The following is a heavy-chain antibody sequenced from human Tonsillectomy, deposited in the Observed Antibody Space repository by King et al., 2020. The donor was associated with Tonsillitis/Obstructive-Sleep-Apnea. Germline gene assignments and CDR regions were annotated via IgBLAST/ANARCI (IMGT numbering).Heavy chain of an antibody. Sequence: QLVQSGGGVVQPGRSLRLSCAASGFTFSTYAMHWVRQAPGKWLEWVAIISYDGSNKYYADSVKGRFTISRDNSKNTLYLQMNSLRAEETAVYYCARGGPYCSGGSCPGAFDYWGQGTLVTVSS. CDR2: ISYDGSNK. J-gene: IGHJ4*02. CDR1: GFTFSTYA. CDR3: ARGGPYCSGGSCPGAFDY. D-gene: IGHD2-15*01. V-gene: IGHV3-30*01.